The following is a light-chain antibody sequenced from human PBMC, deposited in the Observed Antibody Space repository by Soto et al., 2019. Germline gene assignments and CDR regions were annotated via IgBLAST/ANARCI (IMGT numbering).Light chain of an antibody. Sequence: QSALTQPASVSGSPGQSITISCTGTSSDVGGYNYVSWYQQHPGKAPKLMIYDVSNRPSGVSNRFSGPKSGNTASLTISGLQAEDEADYYCSSYTSSSTLESVFGTGTKLTVL. J-gene: IGLJ1*01. CDR2: DVS. CDR1: SSDVGGYNY. V-gene: IGLV2-14*01. CDR3: SSYTSSSTLESV.